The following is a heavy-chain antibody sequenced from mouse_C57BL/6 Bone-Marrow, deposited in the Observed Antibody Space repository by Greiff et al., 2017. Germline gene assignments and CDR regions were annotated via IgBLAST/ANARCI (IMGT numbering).Heavy chain of an antibody. CDR1: GYTFTSYW. CDR2: IDPSDSYT. Sequence: QVQLQQPGAELVMPGASVKLSCKASGYTFTSYWMHWVKQRPGQGLAWIGEIDPSDSYTTYNQKFKGKSTLTVDKSSSTAYMQLSSLTSEDSAVYYCARFHYDYDGYYAMDYWGQGTSVTVSS. CDR3: ARFHYDYDGYYAMDY. D-gene: IGHD2-4*01. V-gene: IGHV1-69*01. J-gene: IGHJ4*01.